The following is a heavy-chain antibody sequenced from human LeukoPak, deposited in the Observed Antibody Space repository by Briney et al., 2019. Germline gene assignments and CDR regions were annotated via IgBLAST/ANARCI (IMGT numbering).Heavy chain of an antibody. CDR3: ARDSKYSSSWPTPNP. V-gene: IGHV4-59*12. CDR2: IYHSGST. Sequence: SETLSLTCTVSGGSISSYYWSWIRQPPGKGLEWIGYIYHSGSTYYNPSLKSRVTISVDRSKNQFSLKLSSVTAADTAVYYCARDSKYSSSWPTPNPWGQGTLVTVSS. J-gene: IGHJ5*02. CDR1: GGSISSYY. D-gene: IGHD6-13*01.